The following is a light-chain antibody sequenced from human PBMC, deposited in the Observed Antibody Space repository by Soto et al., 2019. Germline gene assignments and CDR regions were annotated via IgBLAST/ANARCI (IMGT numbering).Light chain of an antibody. CDR2: GAS. CDR3: QQSYSIPYT. CDR1: QSIGIY. J-gene: IGKJ2*01. V-gene: IGKV1-39*01. Sequence: DIQMTQSPSSLSASVGDRVTITCRASQSIGIYLNWYMQKPGKAPKLLIYGASSLRSGVPSRFSGSGSGTHFTLTITSLQPADFSTYYCQQSYSIPYTVGQGTKLDIK.